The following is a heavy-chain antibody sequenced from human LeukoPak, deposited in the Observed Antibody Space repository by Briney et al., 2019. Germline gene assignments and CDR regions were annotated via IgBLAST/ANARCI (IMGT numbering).Heavy chain of an antibody. CDR3: AKVPDYDYVWGSYLTY. Sequence: PGGSLRLSCAASGFTFSSYGMHWVRQAPGKGLEWVAFIRYDGSNKYYADSVKGRFTISRDNSKNTLYLQMNSLRAEDTAVYYCAKVPDYDYVWGSYLTYWGQGTLVTVSS. V-gene: IGHV3-30*02. CDR2: IRYDGSNK. CDR1: GFTFSSYG. D-gene: IGHD3-16*02. J-gene: IGHJ4*02.